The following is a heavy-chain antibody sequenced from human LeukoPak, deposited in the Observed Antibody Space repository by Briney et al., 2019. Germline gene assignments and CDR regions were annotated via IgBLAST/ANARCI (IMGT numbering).Heavy chain of an antibody. CDR2: IYNRGST. Sequence: SETLSLTCTVSGGSISSYYWSWVRQPAGKGREWVGRIYNRGSTNYNPSLKSRVTMSAEMCKKQFSLKLSSVTAADAAVYYCAGEGHYYDSTGYYYGGEDYWGQGTLVTVSS. J-gene: IGHJ4*02. CDR1: GGSISSYY. CDR3: AGEGHYYDSTGYYYGGEDY. V-gene: IGHV4-4*07. D-gene: IGHD3-22*01.